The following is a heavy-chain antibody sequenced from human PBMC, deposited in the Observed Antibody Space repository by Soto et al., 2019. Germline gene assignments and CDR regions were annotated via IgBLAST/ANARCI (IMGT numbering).Heavy chain of an antibody. CDR2: ISYDGSNK. J-gene: IGHJ4*02. CDR1: GFTFSSYG. D-gene: IGHD3-22*01. Sequence: QVPLVESGGGVVQPGRSLRLSCAASGFTFSSYGMHWVRQAPGKGLEWVAVISYDGSNKYYPDSVKGRFTISRDNSKNTLYLQMNSLRGEDTAVYYCATGVDYYDARFDYWGQGTLVTVSS. CDR3: ATGVDYYDARFDY. V-gene: IGHV3-30*03.